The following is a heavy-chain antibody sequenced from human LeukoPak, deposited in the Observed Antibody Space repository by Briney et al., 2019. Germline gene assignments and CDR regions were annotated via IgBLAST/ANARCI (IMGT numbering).Heavy chain of an antibody. CDR2: IYYSGST. CDR1: GGSISSYY. CDR3: ARNYGGNSGFDY. D-gene: IGHD4-23*01. J-gene: IGHJ4*02. V-gene: IGHV4-59*01. Sequence: SETLSLTCTVSGGSISSYYWSWIRQPPGKGLEWVGYIYYSGSTNYNPSLKSRGTISVDTSKNQFSLKLSSVTAADTAVYYCARNYGGNSGFDYWGQGTLVTVSS.